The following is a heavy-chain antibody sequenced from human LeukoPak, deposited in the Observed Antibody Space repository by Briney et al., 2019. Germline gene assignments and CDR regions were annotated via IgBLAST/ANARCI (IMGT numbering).Heavy chain of an antibody. CDR2: ISPDSNYK. J-gene: IGHJ5*02. D-gene: IGHD7-27*01. V-gene: IGHV3-21*01. CDR3: VRALGDA. CDR1: GFTFSTYS. Sequence: GESLRLSCAASGFTFSTYSMNWLRLAPGKGLEWVSSISPDSNYKYYVDSVKGRFTISRDNAKNTLYLQMNSLRAEDTAVYYCVRALGDAWGQGTLVTVSS.